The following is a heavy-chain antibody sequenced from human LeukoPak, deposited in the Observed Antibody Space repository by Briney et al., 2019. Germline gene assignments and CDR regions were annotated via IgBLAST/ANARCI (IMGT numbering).Heavy chain of an antibody. J-gene: IGHJ6*02. Sequence: SVKVSCKASGGTFSSYAISWVRQAPGQGLEWMGGIIPIFGTANYAQKFQGRVTITADESTSTAYMELSSLRSEDTAVYYCARQRGYSYGHYYYGMDVWGQGTTVTVSS. CDR2: IIPIFGTA. D-gene: IGHD5-18*01. CDR3: ARQRGYSYGHYYYGMDV. CDR1: GGTFSSYA. V-gene: IGHV1-69*13.